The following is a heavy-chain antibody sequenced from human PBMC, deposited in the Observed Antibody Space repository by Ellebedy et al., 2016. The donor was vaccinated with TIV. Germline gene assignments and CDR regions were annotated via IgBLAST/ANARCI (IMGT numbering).Heavy chain of an antibody. CDR1: GGSISSYY. V-gene: IGHV4-59*01. D-gene: IGHD3-3*01. CDR2: IYYSGST. Sequence: MPSETLSLTCTVSGGSISSYYWSWIRQPPGKGLEWIGYIYYSGSTNYNPSLKSRVTISVDTSKNQFSLKLSSVTAADTAVYYCARGGYDFWSGYPRTNWFDPWGQGTLVTVSS. CDR3: ARGGYDFWSGYPRTNWFDP. J-gene: IGHJ5*02.